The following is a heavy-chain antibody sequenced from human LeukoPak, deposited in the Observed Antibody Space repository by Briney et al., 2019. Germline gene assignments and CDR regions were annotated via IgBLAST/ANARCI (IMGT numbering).Heavy chain of an antibody. Sequence: GGSLRLSCAASGFTFSSYSMNWVRQAPGKGLEWVSSISSSSSYIYYADSVKGRFTISRDNAKNSLYLQMNSLTAEDTAVYYCARVGPARVVVPAAIDYWGQGTLVTVSS. CDR3: ARVGPARVVVPAAIDY. CDR1: GFTFSSYS. V-gene: IGHV3-21*01. J-gene: IGHJ4*02. CDR2: ISSSSSYI. D-gene: IGHD2-2*01.